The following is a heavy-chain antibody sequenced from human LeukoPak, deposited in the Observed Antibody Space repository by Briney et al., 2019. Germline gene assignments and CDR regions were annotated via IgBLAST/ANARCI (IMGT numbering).Heavy chain of an antibody. D-gene: IGHD3-10*01. CDR1: GGSISSYY. V-gene: IGHV4-59*08. Sequence: SETLSLTCTVSGGSISSYYWSWIRRPPGKGLEWIGYIYYSGSTNYNPSLKSRVTISVDTSKNQFSLKLSSVTAADTAVYYCARQSRGSGSYILDDAFDIWGQGTMVTVSS. CDR2: IYYSGST. CDR3: ARQSRGSGSYILDDAFDI. J-gene: IGHJ3*02.